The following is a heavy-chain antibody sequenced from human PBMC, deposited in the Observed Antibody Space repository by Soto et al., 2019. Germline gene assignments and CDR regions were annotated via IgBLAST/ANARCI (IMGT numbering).Heavy chain of an antibody. J-gene: IGHJ6*02. V-gene: IGHV3-30-3*01. CDR1: GFTFSSYA. D-gene: IGHD3-3*02. CDR3: ARDRILSMLLLEYYYYGMDV. Sequence: GGSLRLSCAASGFTFSSYAMHWVRQAPGKGLEWVAVISYDGSNKYYADSVKGRFTISRDNSKNTLYLQMNSLRAEDTAVYYCARDRILSMLLLEYYYYGMDVWGQGTTVTVXS. CDR2: ISYDGSNK.